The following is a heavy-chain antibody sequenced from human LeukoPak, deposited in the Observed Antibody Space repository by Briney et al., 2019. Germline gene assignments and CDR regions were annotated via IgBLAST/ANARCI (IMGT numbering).Heavy chain of an antibody. CDR3: ARLGPTYYDFWSGYYREHYFDH. CDR1: GGSISSSNW. Sequence: KASETLSLMCAVSGGSISSSNWWSWVRQRPGKGLEWIGYIYWCGNIKYNPSLKSRVTIPVDTSKNQFSLKLSSVTAADTAVYYGARLGPTYYDFWSGYYREHYFDHWGQGTLVTVSS. V-gene: IGHV4-4*02. CDR2: IYWCGNI. D-gene: IGHD3-3*01. J-gene: IGHJ4*02.